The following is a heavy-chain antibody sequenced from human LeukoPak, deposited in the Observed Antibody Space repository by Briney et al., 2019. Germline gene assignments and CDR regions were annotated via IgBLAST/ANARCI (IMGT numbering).Heavy chain of an antibody. D-gene: IGHD3-22*01. V-gene: IGHV3-23*01. CDR2: ISGGGGST. Sequence: GGSLRLSCAASGFTFSSYDMSWVRQAPRKGLDWVSAISGGGGSTYYADSVKGRFTISRDNSMNTLYLQMNSMRAEDTAVYYCAKATFSSGYYYYHWGQGTLVTVSS. CDR1: GFTFSSYD. CDR3: AKATFSSGYYYYH. J-gene: IGHJ4*02.